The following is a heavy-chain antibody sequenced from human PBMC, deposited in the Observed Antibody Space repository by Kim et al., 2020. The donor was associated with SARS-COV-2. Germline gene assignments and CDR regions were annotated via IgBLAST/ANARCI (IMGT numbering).Heavy chain of an antibody. J-gene: IGHJ6*02. CDR3: ARGTFTWIQLWLENV. CDR1: GFTFSSYA. CDR2: ISGSGGST. V-gene: IGHV3-23*01. D-gene: IGHD5-18*01. Sequence: GGSLRLSCAASGFTFSSYAMSWVRQAPGKGLEWVSAISGSGGSTYYADSVKGRFTISRDNSKNTLYLQMNSLRAEDTAVYYCARGTFTWIQLWLENVWGQGTTVTVSS.